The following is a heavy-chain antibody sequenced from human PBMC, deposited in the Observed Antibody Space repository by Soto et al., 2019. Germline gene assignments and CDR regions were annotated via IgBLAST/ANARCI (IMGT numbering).Heavy chain of an antibody. CDR2: INTYNGNT. Sequence: QVQLVQSGAEVKNPGASVKVSCKTSGYVFTSYGIGWARQAPGQGLEWMGGINTYNGNTNYAQNPQGRVTLTTDTSTSRGYMELRSLRSNDTAIYYFVLVDVYVTPSPQDVWGQGTTVNVSS. CDR1: GYVFTSYG. J-gene: IGHJ6*02. D-gene: IGHD3-16*01. CDR3: VLVDVYVTPSPQDV. V-gene: IGHV1-18*01.